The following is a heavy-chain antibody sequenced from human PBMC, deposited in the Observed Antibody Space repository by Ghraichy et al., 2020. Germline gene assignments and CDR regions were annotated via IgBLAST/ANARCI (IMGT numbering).Heavy chain of an antibody. CDR2: MNPNSGNT. Sequence: ASVKVSCKASGYTFTSYDINWVRQATGQGLEWMGWMNPNSGNTGYAQKFQGRVTMTRNTSISTAYMELSSLRSEDTGVYYCARGARSDSSEAQDYWGQGTLVTVSS. CDR1: GYTFTSYD. D-gene: IGHD6-6*01. V-gene: IGHV1-8*01. J-gene: IGHJ4*02. CDR3: ARGARSDSSEAQDY.